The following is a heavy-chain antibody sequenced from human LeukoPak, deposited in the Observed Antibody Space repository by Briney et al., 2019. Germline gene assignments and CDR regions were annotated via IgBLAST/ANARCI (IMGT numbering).Heavy chain of an antibody. J-gene: IGHJ4*02. D-gene: IGHD5-24*01. CDR1: GGSISSNNW. V-gene: IGHV4-4*02. Sequence: SETLSLTCAVSGGSISSNNWWSWVRQPPGKGLEWIGEIYHTGTTNYNPSLKSRVTISVDKSKSQFSLNLTSVTAADTAVYYCARGRSGYNFIDYWGQGTLVTVSS. CDR2: IYHTGTT. CDR3: ARGRSGYNFIDY.